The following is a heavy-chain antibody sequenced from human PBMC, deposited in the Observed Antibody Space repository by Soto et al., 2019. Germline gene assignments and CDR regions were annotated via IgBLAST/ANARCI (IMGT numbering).Heavy chain of an antibody. J-gene: IGHJ4*02. CDR1: GGTFSSYA. Sequence: SLKVSCKASGGTFSSYAISWVRQAPGQGLEWMGGIIPIFGTANYAQKFQGRVTITADESTSTAYMELSSLRSEDTAVYYCASSAHSSSWYVGPLDYWGQGTLVTVSS. V-gene: IGHV1-69*13. D-gene: IGHD6-13*01. CDR2: IIPIFGTA. CDR3: ASSAHSSSWYVGPLDY.